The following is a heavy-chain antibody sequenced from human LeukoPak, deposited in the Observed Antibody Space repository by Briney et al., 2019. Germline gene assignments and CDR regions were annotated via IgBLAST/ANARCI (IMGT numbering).Heavy chain of an antibody. CDR2: IYSGGST. CDR3: ASGYCSGGSCYSGFDY. D-gene: IGHD2-15*01. Sequence: GGSLGLSGAAPGFTVISNYMSWVGQAPGKGLKWVSVIYSGGSTYYADSVKGRFTISRDNSKNTLYLQMNSLRAEDTAVYYCASGYCSGGSCYSGFDYWGQGTLVTVSS. V-gene: IGHV3-66*02. J-gene: IGHJ4*02. CDR1: GFTVISNY.